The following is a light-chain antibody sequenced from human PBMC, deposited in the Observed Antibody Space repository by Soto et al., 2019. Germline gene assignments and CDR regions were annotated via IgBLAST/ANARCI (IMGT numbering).Light chain of an antibody. V-gene: IGKV1-5*01. Sequence: DVQMTQSPSTLSASVGDRVTITCRASQSIGRWLAWYQQKPGNAPKLLVYDASTLERGVSSRFSGSESGTEFTLTIRRLQADDFATYYCQQYDTYAWTFGQGTKV. J-gene: IGKJ1*01. CDR3: QQYDTYAWT. CDR1: QSIGRW. CDR2: DAS.